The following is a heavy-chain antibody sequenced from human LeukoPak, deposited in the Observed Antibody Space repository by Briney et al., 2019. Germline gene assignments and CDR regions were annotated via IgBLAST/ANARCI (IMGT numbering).Heavy chain of an antibody. D-gene: IGHD6-13*01. CDR1: GYTFTSYD. Sequence: ASVKVSCKASGYTFTSYDINWVRQATGQGLEWMGWMNPNSGNTGYAQKFQGRVTMTRNTSISTAYMELSSLRSEDTAVYYCARAQQQLVLWSSRQYYYYYGMDVWGQGTTVTVSS. V-gene: IGHV1-8*01. CDR2: MNPNSGNT. J-gene: IGHJ6*02. CDR3: ARAQQQLVLWSSRQYYYYYGMDV.